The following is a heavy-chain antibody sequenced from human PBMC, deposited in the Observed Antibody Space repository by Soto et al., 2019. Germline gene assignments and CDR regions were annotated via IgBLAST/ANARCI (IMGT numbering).Heavy chain of an antibody. Sequence: ASVKVSFKASGYTFTSYAMHWVRQAPGQRLEWMGWINAGNGNTKYSQKFQGRVTITRDTSASTAYMELSSLRSEDTAVYYCARDVFRRDGYNSGYWGQGTLVTVSS. CDR3: ARDVFRRDGYNSGY. CDR2: INAGNGNT. CDR1: GYTFTSYA. V-gene: IGHV1-3*01. J-gene: IGHJ4*02. D-gene: IGHD5-12*01.